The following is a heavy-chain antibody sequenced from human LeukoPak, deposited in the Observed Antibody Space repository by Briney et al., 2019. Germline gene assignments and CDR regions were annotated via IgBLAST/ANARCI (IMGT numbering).Heavy chain of an antibody. J-gene: IGHJ4*02. CDR1: GFTFSSYE. CDR2: ISISSSLA. D-gene: IGHD3-16*01. Sequence: GGSLRLSCAASGFTFSSYEMNWLRQAPGKGLEWVSYISISSSLAYYADSVKGRFTISRDNGKNSLYLQMNNLRAEDKSVYYFSYWGGTGDSFNGPFDYWGQGTRVTVSS. CDR3: SYWGGTGDSFNGPFDY. V-gene: IGHV3-48*01.